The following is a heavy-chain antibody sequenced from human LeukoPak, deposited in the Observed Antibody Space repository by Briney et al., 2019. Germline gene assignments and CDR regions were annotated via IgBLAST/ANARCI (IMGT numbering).Heavy chain of an antibody. Sequence: GGSLRLSCAASGFTFSSYGMSWVRQAPGKGLEWVSAISGSGGSTYYADSVKGRFTISRDNSKNTLYLQMNSLRAEDTAVYYCAKDRGNYYDSSGYLIDYWGQGTLVTASS. V-gene: IGHV3-23*01. D-gene: IGHD3-22*01. J-gene: IGHJ4*02. CDR3: AKDRGNYYDSSGYLIDY. CDR2: ISGSGGST. CDR1: GFTFSSYG.